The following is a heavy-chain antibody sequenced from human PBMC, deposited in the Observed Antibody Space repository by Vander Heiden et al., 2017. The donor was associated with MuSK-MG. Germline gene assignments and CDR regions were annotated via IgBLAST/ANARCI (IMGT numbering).Heavy chain of an antibody. CDR1: GGSISLSSYS. Sequence: QLQVQESGPGLLKPSETLSLTCTVSGGSISLSSYSWAWIRQPPGKGLEWIGGIFYTGRTYYNPSLESRVIMSVDTSKNQIFLRLSSVTAADTAVYYCARPDGDYWGQGTLVAVS. CDR2: IFYTGRT. V-gene: IGHV4-39*01. CDR3: ARPDGDY. J-gene: IGHJ4*02.